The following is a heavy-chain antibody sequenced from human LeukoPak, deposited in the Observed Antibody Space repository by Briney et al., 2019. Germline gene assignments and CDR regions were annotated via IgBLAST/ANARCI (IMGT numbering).Heavy chain of an antibody. Sequence: ASVKVSCKASGYTFTSYGISWVRQAPGQRLEWMGWISAYNGNTNYAQKLQGRVTMTTDTSTSTAYMELRSLRSDDTAVYYCARASVTVIVVAPQPDYWGQGTLATVSS. D-gene: IGHD3-22*01. CDR1: GYTFTSYG. V-gene: IGHV1-18*01. J-gene: IGHJ4*02. CDR3: ARASVTVIVVAPQPDY. CDR2: ISAYNGNT.